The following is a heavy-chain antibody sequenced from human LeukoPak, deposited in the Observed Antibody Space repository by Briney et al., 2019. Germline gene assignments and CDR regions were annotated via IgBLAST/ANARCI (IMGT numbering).Heavy chain of an antibody. Sequence: GGSLRLSCAPSEFSVGSNYMTWVRQAPGKGLEWVSLIYSGGSTYYADSVKGRFTISRDNSKNTLYLQMNSLRAEDTAVYYCAKEWEGITLDYWGQGTLVTVSS. V-gene: IGHV3-66*01. CDR2: IYSGGST. J-gene: IGHJ4*02. CDR3: AKEWEGITLDY. D-gene: IGHD3-10*01. CDR1: EFSVGSNY.